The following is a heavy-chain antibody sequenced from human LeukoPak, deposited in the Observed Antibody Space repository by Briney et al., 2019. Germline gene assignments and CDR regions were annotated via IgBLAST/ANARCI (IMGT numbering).Heavy chain of an antibody. D-gene: IGHD1-7*01. CDR2: ISAYNGNT. CDR3: ARDNYNWNYDGWYLGGYYYYMDV. J-gene: IGHJ6*03. V-gene: IGHV1-18*01. CDR1: GYTFTSYG. Sequence: GASVKVSCKASGYTFTSYGISWGGQAPGQGLEGMGWISAYNGNTNYAQKLQGRVTMTTDTSTSTAYMELRSLRSDDTAVYYCARDNYNWNYDGWYLGGYYYYMDVWGKGTTVTVSS.